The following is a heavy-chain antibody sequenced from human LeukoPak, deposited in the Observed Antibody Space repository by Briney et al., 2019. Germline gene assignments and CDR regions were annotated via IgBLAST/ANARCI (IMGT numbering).Heavy chain of an antibody. CDR3: ARDPLNLDSGYDPADFYYYYGMDV. Sequence: GASVKVSCKASGGTFSSYAISWVRQAPGQGLEWMGGIIPIFGTANYAQKIQGRVTITEDESTSTVYMELRSLRSDDTAVYYCARDPLNLDSGYDPADFYYYYGMDVWGQGTTVTVSS. V-gene: IGHV1-69*13. CDR2: IIPIFGTA. J-gene: IGHJ6*02. D-gene: IGHD5-12*01. CDR1: GGTFSSYA.